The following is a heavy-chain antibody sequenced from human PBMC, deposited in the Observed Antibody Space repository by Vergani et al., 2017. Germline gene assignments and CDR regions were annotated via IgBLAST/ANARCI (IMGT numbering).Heavy chain of an antibody. CDR1: GGTFSSYA. D-gene: IGHD6-19*01. CDR3: ARERRQHVAGTYYFDY. J-gene: IGHJ4*02. V-gene: IGHV1-69*01. Sequence: QVQLVQSGAEVKKPGSSVKVSCKASGGTFSSYAISWVRQAPGQGLEWMGGIIPIFGTANYAQKFQGRVTITADESTRTAYMELSSLRSEETAVYYCARERRQHVAGTYYFDYWGQGTLVTVSS. CDR2: IIPIFGTA.